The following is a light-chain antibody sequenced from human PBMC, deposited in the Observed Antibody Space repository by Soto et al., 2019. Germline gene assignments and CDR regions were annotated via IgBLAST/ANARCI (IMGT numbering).Light chain of an antibody. CDR2: WAS. CDR1: QSVLSTTNNKNY. J-gene: IGKJ2*01. CDR3: QQYYSTPYT. Sequence: DNVITQSPASLAVSLGERATINCKSSQSVLSTTNNKNYLAWYQQKPGQPPKLLIYWASTRESGVPDRFSGSGSGTDFTLTISSLQAEDVAVYYCQQYYSTPYTFGQGTKLEIK. V-gene: IGKV4-1*01.